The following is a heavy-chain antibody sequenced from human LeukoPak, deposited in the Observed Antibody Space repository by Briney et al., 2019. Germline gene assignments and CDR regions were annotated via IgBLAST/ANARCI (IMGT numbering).Heavy chain of an antibody. Sequence: SETLSLTCTVSGGSISSYYWSWIRQPPGKGLEWIGYIYYSGSTNYNPSLKSRVTISVDTSKNQFSLKLSSVTAADTAVYYCARDSSSWYSSGWYWFDPWGQGTLVTVSS. D-gene: IGHD6-19*01. CDR2: IYYSGST. V-gene: IGHV4-59*12. J-gene: IGHJ5*02. CDR1: GGSISSYY. CDR3: ARDSSSWYSSGWYWFDP.